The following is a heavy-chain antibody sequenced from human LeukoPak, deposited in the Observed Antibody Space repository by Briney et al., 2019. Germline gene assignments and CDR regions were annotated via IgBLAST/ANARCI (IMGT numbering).Heavy chain of an antibody. CDR3: AKTLMTATISPYFDY. V-gene: IGHV3-43*02. D-gene: IGHD5-12*01. CDR1: GFTFDDYA. J-gene: IGHJ4*02. CDR2: ISGDGGST. Sequence: AGGSLGLSCAASGFTFDDYAMHWVRQAPGKGLEWVSLISGDGGSTYYADSVKGRFTISRDNSKNSLYLQMNSLRTEDTALYYCAKTLMTATISPYFDYWGQGTLVTVSS.